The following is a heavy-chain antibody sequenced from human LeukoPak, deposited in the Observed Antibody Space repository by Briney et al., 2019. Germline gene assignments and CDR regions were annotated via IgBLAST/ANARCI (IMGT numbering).Heavy chain of an antibody. Sequence: GGSLRLSCAASGFTFSSYEMNWVRQAPGKGLEWVSYISSSGRTIYYADSVKGRFTFSRDNAKNSLYLQMNSLRAEDTAVYYCAREPTSCSRGSCDYYYMDVWGKGTTVTISS. CDR3: AREPTSCSRGSCDYYYMDV. CDR1: GFTFSSYE. V-gene: IGHV3-48*03. J-gene: IGHJ6*03. CDR2: ISSSGRTI. D-gene: IGHD2-15*01.